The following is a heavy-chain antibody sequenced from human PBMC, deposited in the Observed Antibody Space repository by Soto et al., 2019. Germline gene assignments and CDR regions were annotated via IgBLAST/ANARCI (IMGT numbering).Heavy chain of an antibody. J-gene: IGHJ6*02. D-gene: IGHD3-16*01. Sequence: ASVKVSCKSSGYSFTGYYLHWVRQAPGQGAEWMGWIFPKSGGTKSAQKFQGRVTMTRDTPISTAYMELKRLRSDDTAVYFCAREGMYHYETKDYYPSTYGLDVWGQGTTVTVSS. V-gene: IGHV1-2*02. CDR1: GYSFTGYY. CDR2: IFPKSGGT. CDR3: AREGMYHYETKDYYPSTYGLDV.